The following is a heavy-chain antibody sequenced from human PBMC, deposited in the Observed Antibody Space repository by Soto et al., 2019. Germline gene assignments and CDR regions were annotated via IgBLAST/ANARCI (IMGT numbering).Heavy chain of an antibody. CDR1: GFTFDDYA. J-gene: IGHJ6*02. D-gene: IGHD3-22*01. CDR3: ARFYYDSSGYLPSPYYYYYGMDV. V-gene: IGHV3-9*01. CDR2: ISWNSGSI. Sequence: PGGSLRLSCAASGFTFDDYAMHWVRQAPGKGLERVSGISWNSGSIGYADSVKGRFTISRDNAKNSLYLQMNSLRAEDTAVYYCARFYYDSSGYLPSPYYYYYGMDVWGQGTTVTVSS.